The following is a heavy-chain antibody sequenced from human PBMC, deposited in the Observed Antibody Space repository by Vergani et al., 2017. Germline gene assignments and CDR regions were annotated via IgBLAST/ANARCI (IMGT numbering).Heavy chain of an antibody. V-gene: IGHV7-4-1*02. Sequence: QVQLVQSGAEVGKPGASVKVSCKASGYTISNYVLNWVRQAPGQGLEWMGWISSSTGTPTYAQGFTGRFVFSLDTSVNTAYLEISGLKPDDTAVYYCVRGAVSAFFDYWGQGTLVTVSS. CDR1: GYTISNYV. D-gene: IGHD2-21*02. J-gene: IGHJ4*02. CDR3: VRGAVSAFFDY. CDR2: ISSSTGTP.